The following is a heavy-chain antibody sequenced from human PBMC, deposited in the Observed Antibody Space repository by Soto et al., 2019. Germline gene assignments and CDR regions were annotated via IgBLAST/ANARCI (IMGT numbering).Heavy chain of an antibody. Sequence: DVQLVESGGGLVQPGESVKLSCEVSGFIFRLYSMSWVRQAPGKGLEWVAKIPQEGGDGHYLDSVKGRFIISRDNAKNSLYLHKNSLRGDDTAVYYCVRDQLIPPAHAFFYGSDVWGQGATVTVSS. CDR3: VRDQLIPPAHAFFYGSDV. CDR2: IPQEGGDG. V-gene: IGHV3-7*03. J-gene: IGHJ6*02. CDR1: GFIFRLYS. D-gene: IGHD2-2*01.